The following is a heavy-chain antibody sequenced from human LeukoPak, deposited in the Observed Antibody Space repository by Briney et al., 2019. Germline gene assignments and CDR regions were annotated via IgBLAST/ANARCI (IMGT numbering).Heavy chain of an antibody. Sequence: PGGSLRLSCAASGISFSRYAMHWVRQAPGKGLEWVAVISYDGSTEYYADSVKGRFTISRDNSKNTLYVQMNCLRVDDTAVYYCVRDGYCGSASCRGWFDPWGQGTLVTVSS. D-gene: IGHD2-2*03. V-gene: IGHV3-30*04. J-gene: IGHJ5*02. CDR2: ISYDGSTE. CDR1: GISFSRYA. CDR3: VRDGYCGSASCRGWFDP.